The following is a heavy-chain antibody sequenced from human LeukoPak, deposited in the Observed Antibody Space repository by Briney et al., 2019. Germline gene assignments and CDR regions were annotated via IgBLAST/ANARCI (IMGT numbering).Heavy chain of an antibody. CDR2: INWNGGST. Sequence: RSGGSLRLSCAASAFTFDDYGMSWVRQAPGKGLEWVSGINWNGGSTGYADSVKGRFTISRDNAKNSLFLRMNSLRAEDTAFYYCARERVSIFGTVQRFFDYWGQGTLVTVSS. V-gene: IGHV3-20*04. D-gene: IGHD3-3*01. CDR1: AFTFDDYG. J-gene: IGHJ4*02. CDR3: ARERVSIFGTVQRFFDY.